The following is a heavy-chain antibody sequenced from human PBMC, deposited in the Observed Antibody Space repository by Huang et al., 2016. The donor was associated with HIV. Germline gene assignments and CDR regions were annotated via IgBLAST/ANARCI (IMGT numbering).Heavy chain of an antibody. V-gene: IGHV3-7*01. Sequence: DEHLVESGGGLVQPGGSVTITCEVSGFNFKNYWMNWVRQVPGKGLEVVANIRGEGSEKKYVDSGKGRFTIFRDNAKNLLYLQMKSLRAEDTSVYYCATNLQIVVVPPDMGYDAFDMWGQGTMVTVSS. J-gene: IGHJ3*02. CDR3: ATNLQIVVVPPDMGYDAFDM. D-gene: IGHD2-2*01. CDR1: GFNFKNYW. CDR2: IRGEGSEK.